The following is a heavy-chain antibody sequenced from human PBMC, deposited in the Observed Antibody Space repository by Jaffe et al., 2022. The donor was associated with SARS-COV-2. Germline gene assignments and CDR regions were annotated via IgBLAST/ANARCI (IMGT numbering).Heavy chain of an antibody. CDR3: ARLSDVAGMISYWYFDL. Sequence: QLQLQESGPGLVKPSETLSLTCTVSGGSISSSSYYWGWIRQPPGKGLEWIGSIYYSGSTYYNPSLKSRVTISVDTSKNQFSLKLSSVTAADTAVYYCARLSDVAGMISYWYFDLWGRGTLVTVSS. V-gene: IGHV4-39*01. CDR1: GGSISSSSYY. D-gene: IGHD6-19*01. J-gene: IGHJ2*01. CDR2: IYYSGST.